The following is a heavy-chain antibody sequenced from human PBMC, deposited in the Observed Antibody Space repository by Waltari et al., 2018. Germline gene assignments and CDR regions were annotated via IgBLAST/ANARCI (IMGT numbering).Heavy chain of an antibody. Sequence: QVQLVESGGGVVQPGRSLRLSCAASGFTFSSYAMHWVRQAPGKGLEWVAVISYDGRNKYYADSVKGRFTISRDNSKNTLYLQMNSLRAEDTAVYYCARDEVVVAASYFDYWGQGTLVTVSS. D-gene: IGHD2-15*01. CDR1: GFTFSSYA. V-gene: IGHV3-30*04. J-gene: IGHJ4*02. CDR2: ISYDGRNK. CDR3: ARDEVVVAASYFDY.